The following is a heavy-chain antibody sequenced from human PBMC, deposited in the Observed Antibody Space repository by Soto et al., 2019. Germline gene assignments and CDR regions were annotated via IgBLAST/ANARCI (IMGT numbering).Heavy chain of an antibody. V-gene: IGHV4-30-4*01. D-gene: IGHD4-17*01. CDR3: ATELSTVTTGHFDY. Sequence: SETLSLTCTVSGGSISSGDYYWSWIRQPPGKGLEWIGYIYYSGSTYYNPSLKSRVTISVDTSKNQFSLKLSSVTAADTAVYYCATELSTVTTGHFDYWGQGTLVTVSS. CDR1: GGSISSGDYY. CDR2: IYYSGST. J-gene: IGHJ4*02.